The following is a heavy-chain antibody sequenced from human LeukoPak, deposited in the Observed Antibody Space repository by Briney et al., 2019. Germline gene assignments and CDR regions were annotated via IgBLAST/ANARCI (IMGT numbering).Heavy chain of an antibody. Sequence: GGSLRLSCAASGIYFRNYAMTWVRQAQGKGLEWICTISGFGEATFYADAVKDRFTISRDNSKNTLFVQMNNLRVEDTAVYFCAKGGHYSHFDVWGRGTLLTVSS. D-gene: IGHD4-17*01. V-gene: IGHV3-23*01. CDR3: AKGGHYSHFDV. CDR2: ISGFGEAT. CDR1: GIYFRNYA. J-gene: IGHJ2*01.